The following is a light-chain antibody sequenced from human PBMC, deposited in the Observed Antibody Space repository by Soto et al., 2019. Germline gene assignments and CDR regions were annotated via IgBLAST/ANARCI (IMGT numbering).Light chain of an antibody. J-gene: IGKJ1*01. CDR2: GAS. Sequence: EIVLTQSPGTLSLSPGDIATPSCRASQSVSSGYLSWYQQKPGQAPRLLIYGASNRLPGTPDRFSGSGSGTDFTLTINRLEPEDFAVYYCQQYGSSPRTFGQGTKVDIK. CDR1: QSVSSGY. V-gene: IGKV3-20*01. CDR3: QQYGSSPRT.